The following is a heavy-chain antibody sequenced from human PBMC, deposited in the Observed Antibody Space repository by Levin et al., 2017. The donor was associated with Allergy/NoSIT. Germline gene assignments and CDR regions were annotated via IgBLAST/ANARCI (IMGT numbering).Heavy chain of an antibody. Sequence: SSETLSLTCTVSGGSISSSSYYWGWIRQPPGKGLEWIGSIYYSGSTYYNPSLKSRVTISVDTSKNQFSLKLSSVTAADTAVYYCALEGTAGTMYFQHWGQGTLVTVSS. CDR1: GGSISSSSYY. J-gene: IGHJ1*01. D-gene: IGHD6-13*01. CDR2: IYYSGST. V-gene: IGHV4-39*07. CDR3: ALEGTAGTMYFQH.